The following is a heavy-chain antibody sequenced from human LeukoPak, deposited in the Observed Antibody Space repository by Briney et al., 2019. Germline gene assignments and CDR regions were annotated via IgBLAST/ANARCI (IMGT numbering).Heavy chain of an antibody. CDR3: ARTEWEPPPLTHGPFDY. D-gene: IGHD1-26*01. Sequence: SETLSLTCTVSGGSISSYYWSWIRQPPGKGLEWIGYIYYSGSTYYNPSLKSRVTISVDTSKNQFSLKLSSVTAADTAVYYCARTEWEPPPLTHGPFDYWGQGTLVTVSS. V-gene: IGHV4-59*12. CDR2: IYYSGST. J-gene: IGHJ4*02. CDR1: GGSISSYY.